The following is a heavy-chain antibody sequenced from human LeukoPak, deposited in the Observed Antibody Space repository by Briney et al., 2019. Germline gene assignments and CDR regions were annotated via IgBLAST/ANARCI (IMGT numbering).Heavy chain of an antibody. Sequence: GGSLRLSCAASGFTFSSYWMSWVRQAPGKGLEWVSAISGSGGTTYYSDSVKGRFTISRDNSKNTLYLQMNSLRAEDTAVYYCARDYFPYYYDSSGLDAFDIWGQGTMVTVSS. D-gene: IGHD3-22*01. CDR1: GFTFSSYW. CDR3: ARDYFPYYYDSSGLDAFDI. V-gene: IGHV3-23*01. J-gene: IGHJ3*02. CDR2: ISGSGGTT.